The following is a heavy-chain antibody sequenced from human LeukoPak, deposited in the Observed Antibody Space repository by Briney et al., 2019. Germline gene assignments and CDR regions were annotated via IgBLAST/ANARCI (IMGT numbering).Heavy chain of an antibody. CDR3: ARRPRGIAVAGYYFDY. CDR1: GFTFSSYG. Sequence: HTGGSLRLSCAASGFTFSSYGMHWVRQAPGKGLEWVAFIRYDGSNKYYADSVKGRFTISRDNSKNTLYLQMNSLRAEDTAVYYCARRPRGIAVAGYYFDYWGQGTLVTVSS. V-gene: IGHV3-30*02. CDR2: IRYDGSNK. J-gene: IGHJ4*02. D-gene: IGHD6-19*01.